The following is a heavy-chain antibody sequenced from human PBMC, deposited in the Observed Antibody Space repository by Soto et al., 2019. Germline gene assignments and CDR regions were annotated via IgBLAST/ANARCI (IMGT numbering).Heavy chain of an antibody. V-gene: IGHV4-59*01. Sequence: QVQLQESGPGLVKPSETLSLTCTVSGGSISSYYWCWIRQPPGKGLEWMGYSYYSGSTNYNPSLKSRVTISVDTSKNQFSLKLSYVTAADTAVYYCARILLLWFGESPSDYYYYGMDVW. CDR1: GGSISSYY. D-gene: IGHD3-10*01. J-gene: IGHJ6*01. CDR3: ARILLLWFGESPSDYYYYGMDV. CDR2: SYYSGST.